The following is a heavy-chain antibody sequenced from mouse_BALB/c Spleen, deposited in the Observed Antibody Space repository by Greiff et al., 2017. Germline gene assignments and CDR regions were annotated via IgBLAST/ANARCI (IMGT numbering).Heavy chain of an antibody. V-gene: IGHV1S137*01. CDR3: ARSIGGLRRDYYAMDY. Sequence: QVQLQQSGAELVRPGVSVKISCKGSGYTFTDYAMHWVKQSHAKSLEWIGVISTYYGDASYNQKFKGKATMTVDKSSSTAYMELARLTSEDSAIYYCARSIGGLRRDYYAMDYWGQGTSVTVSS. J-gene: IGHJ4*01. D-gene: IGHD2-4*01. CDR2: ISTYYGDA. CDR1: GYTFTDYA.